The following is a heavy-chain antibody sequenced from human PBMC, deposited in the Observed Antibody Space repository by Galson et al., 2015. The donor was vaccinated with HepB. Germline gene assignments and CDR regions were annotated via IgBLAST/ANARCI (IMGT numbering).Heavy chain of an antibody. CDR2: ISYDGSNK. V-gene: IGHV3-30*18. CDR1: GFTFSSYG. CDR3: AKDGVVRFLYYMDV. Sequence: SLRLSCAASGFTFSSYGMHWVRQAPGKGLEWVAVISYDGSNKYYADSVKGRFTISRDNSKNTLYLQMNSLRAEDTAVYYCAKDGVVRFLYYMDVWGKGTTVTVSS. J-gene: IGHJ6*03. D-gene: IGHD3-3*01.